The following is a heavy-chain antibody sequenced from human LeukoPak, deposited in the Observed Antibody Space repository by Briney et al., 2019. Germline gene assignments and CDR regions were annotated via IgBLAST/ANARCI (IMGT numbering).Heavy chain of an antibody. J-gene: IGHJ4*02. D-gene: IGHD6-6*01. CDR2: IHASGPT. V-gene: IGHV4-4*09. CDR1: GGSISTYY. CDR3: ARHDAGIAARPFDN. Sequence: SETLSLTCTVSGGSISTYYWSWIRRPPGKGLEWIAYIHASGPTNYNPTLKSRITISVDTSKNQFSLKLSSVTAADTAVYYCARHDAGIAARPFDNWGQGTLVTVSS.